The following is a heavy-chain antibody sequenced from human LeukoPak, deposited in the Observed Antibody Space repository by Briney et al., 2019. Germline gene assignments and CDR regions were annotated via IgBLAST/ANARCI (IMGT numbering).Heavy chain of an antibody. Sequence: PSETLSLTCAVYGGSFSGYYWSWIRQPPGKGLEWIGEINHSGSTNYNPSLKSRVTISVDTSKNQFSLKLSSVTAADTAVYYCAREVSGYSGYDYFDYWGQGTLVTVSS. J-gene: IGHJ4*02. CDR3: AREVSGYSGYDYFDY. CDR2: INHSGST. CDR1: GGSFSGYY. V-gene: IGHV4-34*01. D-gene: IGHD5-12*01.